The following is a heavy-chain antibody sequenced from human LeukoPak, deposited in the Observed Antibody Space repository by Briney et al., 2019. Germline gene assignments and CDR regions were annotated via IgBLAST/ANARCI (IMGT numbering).Heavy chain of an antibody. CDR1: GGSMSSYY. J-gene: IGHJ3*02. CDR3: AGRIIADGIDAFPT. Sequence: PSETLSLTCTVSGGSMSSYYWSWIRQPPGKGLEWIGEINHTGNTNYDSSLKSRVTMSVDTSKNQFSLKLSSVTPEDTAVYYCAGRIIADGIDAFPTWGQGTRVTVSS. CDR2: INHTGNT. D-gene: IGHD6-13*01. V-gene: IGHV4-59*04.